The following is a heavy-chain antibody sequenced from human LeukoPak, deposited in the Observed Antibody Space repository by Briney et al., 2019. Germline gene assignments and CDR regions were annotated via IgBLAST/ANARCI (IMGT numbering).Heavy chain of an antibody. Sequence: GGSLRLSCAASGFTFSSYEMNWGCQAPGKGLEWGSYISSSGRAIYYADSVRGRFTISRENSKNSLYLQMNSLRAEETAVYYCAELGITMIGGVWGKGTTVTISS. CDR3: AELGITMIGGV. J-gene: IGHJ6*04. CDR2: ISSSGRAI. D-gene: IGHD3-10*02. CDR1: GFTFSSYE. V-gene: IGHV3-48*03.